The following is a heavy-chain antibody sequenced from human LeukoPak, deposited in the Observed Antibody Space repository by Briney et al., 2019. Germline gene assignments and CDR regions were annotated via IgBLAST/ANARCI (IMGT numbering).Heavy chain of an antibody. CDR3: ARNDYGDYGIDY. J-gene: IGHJ4*02. Sequence: GGSLRLSCASSGFTFSTYSRSWVRQAPGKGLEWVSYISRSASSIYYADSVKGRFTTSRDNAKNSLYLQMNSLRAEDTAIYFCARNDYGDYGIDYWGQGTLVTVSS. D-gene: IGHD4-17*01. CDR1: GFTFSTYS. CDR2: ISRSASSI. V-gene: IGHV3-21*01.